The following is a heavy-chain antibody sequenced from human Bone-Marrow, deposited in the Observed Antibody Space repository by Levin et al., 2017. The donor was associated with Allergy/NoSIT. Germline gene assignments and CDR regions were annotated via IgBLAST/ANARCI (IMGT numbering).Heavy chain of an antibody. CDR3: AKGRTNWSGGIDS. Sequence: SGESLKISCVGSGFTFSNYAMSWVRQAPGKGLEWVSGISGGGTSTSYTDSVKGRFTISRDNSKNTLYLQMNTLRADDTAIYYCAKGRTNWSGGIDSWGQGTLVTVSS. CDR2: ISGGGTST. D-gene: IGHD1-1*01. J-gene: IGHJ4*02. V-gene: IGHV3-23*01. CDR1: GFTFSNYA.